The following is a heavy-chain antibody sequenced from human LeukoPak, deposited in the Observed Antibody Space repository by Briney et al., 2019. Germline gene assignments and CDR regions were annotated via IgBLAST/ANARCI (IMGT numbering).Heavy chain of an antibody. J-gene: IGHJ4*02. CDR1: GFTFGTYT. CDR2: ISSSSSYI. V-gene: IGHV3-21*01. CDR3: ARDWTPDY. D-gene: IGHD3/OR15-3a*01. Sequence: GGSLRLSCAASGFTFGTYTMSWVRQAPGKGLEWVSSISSSSSYIYYADSVKGRFTISGDNAKNSLYLQMNSLRAEDTAVYYCARDWTPDYWGQGTLVTVSS.